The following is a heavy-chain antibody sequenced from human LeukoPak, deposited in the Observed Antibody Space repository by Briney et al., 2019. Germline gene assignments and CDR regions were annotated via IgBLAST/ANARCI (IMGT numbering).Heavy chain of an antibody. D-gene: IGHD2-21*01. V-gene: IGHV3-21*01. CDR2: ISSSSSYI. Sequence: PGGSLRLSCAASGFTFNSYAMNWVRQAPGKGLEWVSSISSSSSYIYYADSVKGRFTISRDNAKNSLYLQMNSLRAEDTAVYYCARDSTVIYYFDYWGQGTLVTVSS. CDR1: GFTFNSYA. J-gene: IGHJ4*02. CDR3: ARDSTVIYYFDY.